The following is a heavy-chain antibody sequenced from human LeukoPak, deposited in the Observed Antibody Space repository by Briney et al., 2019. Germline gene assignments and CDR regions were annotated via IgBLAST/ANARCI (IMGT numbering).Heavy chain of an antibody. J-gene: IGHJ4*02. CDR2: ISDSGGYT. V-gene: IGHV3-23*01. D-gene: IGHD3-10*01. Sequence: GGSLRLSCAASGFTFSSFAMSWVRQAPGKGLEWVSGISDSGGYTYYADSVKGRFTISRDNSKNTLYLHMNSLRAEDTAVYYCAKLGNFASGSYSDWGQGTLVTVSS. CDR3: AKLGNFASGSYSD. CDR1: GFTFSSFA.